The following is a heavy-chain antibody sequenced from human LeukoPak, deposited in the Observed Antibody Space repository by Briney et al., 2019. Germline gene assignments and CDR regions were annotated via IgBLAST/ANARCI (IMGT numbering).Heavy chain of an antibody. J-gene: IGHJ4*02. V-gene: IGHV3-23*01. CDR1: GFTFHSYA. CDR3: AKAEGSGNQPFDY. D-gene: IGHD3-10*01. CDR2: MTGSGGST. Sequence: GGSLRLSCAASGFTFHSYAMSWVRQAPGKGLEWVSLMTGSGGSTYYADSVKGRFTISRDNSKNTLYLQMSSLRAEDTAVYYCAKAEGSGNQPFDYWGQGTLVTVSS.